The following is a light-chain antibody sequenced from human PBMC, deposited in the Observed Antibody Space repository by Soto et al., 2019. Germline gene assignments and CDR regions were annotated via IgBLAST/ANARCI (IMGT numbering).Light chain of an antibody. CDR2: DDN. J-gene: IGLJ1*01. CDR1: SSNIGGNS. V-gene: IGLV1-51*01. CDR3: GSWDSSLSAYV. Sequence: QSLITNSPSLSAAPGQKVTISCSGSSSNIGGNSVSWYQQLPGTAPKLLIYDDNKRPSGIPDRFSGSKSGTSATLGITGFQTGDEADYYCGSWDSSLSAYVFGTGTKVTVL.